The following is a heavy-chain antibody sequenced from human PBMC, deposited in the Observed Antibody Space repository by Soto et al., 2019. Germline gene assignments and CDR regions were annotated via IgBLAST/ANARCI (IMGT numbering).Heavy chain of an antibody. CDR1: GGSISRCGYY. CDR2: IYYSGST. J-gene: IGHJ6*03. Sequence: PSETLSLTCTVSGGSISRCGYYWSWIRQHPGKGLEWIGYIYYSGSTYYNPSLKSRVTISVDTSKNQFSLKLSSVTAADTAMYYCSYGDYYYYMDVWGKGTTVTVSS. V-gene: IGHV4-31*03. D-gene: IGHD4-17*01. CDR3: SYGDYYYYMDV.